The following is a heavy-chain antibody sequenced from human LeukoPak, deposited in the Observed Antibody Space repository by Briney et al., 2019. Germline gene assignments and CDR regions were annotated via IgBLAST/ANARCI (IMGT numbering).Heavy chain of an antibody. D-gene: IGHD3-3*01. J-gene: IGHJ4*02. V-gene: IGHV1-2*02. CDR3: ARLLELEWGSRTYPTGAFDY. CDR2: INPNSDGT. Sequence: ASVKVSCKASGYTFADYYIHWVRQAPGQGLEWMGWINPNSDGTNYAQKLQGRITMTRDTSINTAYMELTRLRSDDTAVYYCARLLELEWGSRTYPTGAFDYWGQGTLVAVSS. CDR1: GYTFADYY.